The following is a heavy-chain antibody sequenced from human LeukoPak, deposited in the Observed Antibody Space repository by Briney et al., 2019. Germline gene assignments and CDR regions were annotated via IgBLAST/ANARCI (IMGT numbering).Heavy chain of an antibody. CDR3: ARDAMGGY. V-gene: IGHV3-48*03. Sequence: PGGSLRLSCAASGFTFSSYEMNWVRQAPGEGLEWVSYTSSSGSTIYYADSVKGRFTISRDNAKNSLYLEMNSLRAEDTAVYYCARDAMGGYWGQGTLVTVSS. D-gene: IGHD2-15*01. CDR1: GFTFSSYE. CDR2: TSSSGSTI. J-gene: IGHJ4*02.